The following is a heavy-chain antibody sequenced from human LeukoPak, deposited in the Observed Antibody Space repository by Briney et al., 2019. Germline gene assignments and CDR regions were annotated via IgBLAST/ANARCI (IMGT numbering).Heavy chain of an antibody. CDR3: ARAPSRTNYYYCMDV. CDR2: IYYSGST. J-gene: IGHJ6*03. V-gene: IGHV4-59*01. Sequence: PPETLSLTCTVSGGSMSSYYWSWIRQPPGKGLEWIGYIYYSGSTNYNPSLKSRVTISVDTSKNQFSLKLSSVTAADTAVYYCARAPSRTNYYYCMDVWGKGTTVTISS. D-gene: IGHD1/OR15-1a*01. CDR1: GGSMSSYY.